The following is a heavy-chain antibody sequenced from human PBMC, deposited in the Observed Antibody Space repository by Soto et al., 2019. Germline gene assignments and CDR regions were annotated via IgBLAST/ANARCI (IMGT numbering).Heavy chain of an antibody. CDR3: ARHRVQWLALKTAYYFDY. V-gene: IGHV5-51*01. Sequence: PGESLKISCKGSGYSFTSYWIGWVRQMPGKGLEWMGIIYPGDSDTRYSPSFQGQVTISADKSISTAYLQWSSLKASDTAMYYCARHRVQWLALKTAYYFDYWGQGTLVTVSS. D-gene: IGHD6-19*01. CDR1: GYSFTSYW. J-gene: IGHJ4*02. CDR2: IYPGDSDT.